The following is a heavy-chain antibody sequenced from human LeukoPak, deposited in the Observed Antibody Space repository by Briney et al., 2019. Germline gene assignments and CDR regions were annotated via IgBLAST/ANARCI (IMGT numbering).Heavy chain of an antibody. CDR1: GLTFSDCS. CDR3: ARDGSGWSRDC. Sequence: GGSLRLSCAASGLTFSDCSMSWVRQAPGKGLEWVSTISRSGHIFQADSVKGRFTISRDNAKNSLSLQMSSLRAEDSAVYFCARDGSGWSRDCWGQGTLVTVSS. J-gene: IGHJ4*02. CDR2: ISRSGHI. V-gene: IGHV3-69-1*01. D-gene: IGHD6-19*01.